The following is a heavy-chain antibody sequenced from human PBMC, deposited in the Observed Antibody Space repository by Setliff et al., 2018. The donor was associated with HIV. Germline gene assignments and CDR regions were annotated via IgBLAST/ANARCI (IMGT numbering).Heavy chain of an antibody. V-gene: IGHV5-51*01. D-gene: IGHD6-13*01. J-gene: IGHJ3*02. CDR3: ARHRHAAAGTLDAFDI. CDR1: GYSFTSNW. Sequence: TGESLTISCKGSGYSFTSNWIGWVRQMPGKGLEWMGIIHPVDSDTRYSPSFQGQVTIPADKSISTAYLQWSTLKASDTAIYYCARHRHAAAGTLDAFDIWGQGTVVTVSS. CDR2: IHPVDSDT.